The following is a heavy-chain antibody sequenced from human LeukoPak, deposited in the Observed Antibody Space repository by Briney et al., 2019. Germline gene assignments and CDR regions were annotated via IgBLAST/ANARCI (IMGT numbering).Heavy chain of an antibody. V-gene: IGHV5-51*01. D-gene: IGHD6-19*01. CDR1: GYSFTSYW. Sequence: GESLTISCKGSGYSFTSYWIGWVRQMPGKGLEWMWIIYPGDSDTRYSPSFQGQVTISADKSISTAYLQWSSLKASDTAMYYCARLYEYSNGSSYFDYWGQGTLVTVSS. CDR2: IYPGDSDT. CDR3: ARLYEYSNGSSYFDY. J-gene: IGHJ4*02.